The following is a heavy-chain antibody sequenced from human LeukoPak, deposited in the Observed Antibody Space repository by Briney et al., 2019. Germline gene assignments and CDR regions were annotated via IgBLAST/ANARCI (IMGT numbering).Heavy chain of an antibody. Sequence: ASVKVSCKVSGYTLTELFMHWVRQAPGKGLEWMGGFDPEDGETIYAQKFQGRVTMTEDTSTDTAYMELSSLRSEDTAVYYCATADRGTPYYFDYWGQGTLVTVSS. D-gene: IGHD3-10*01. CDR3: ATADRGTPYYFDY. J-gene: IGHJ4*02. CDR2: FDPEDGET. CDR1: GYTLTELF. V-gene: IGHV1-24*01.